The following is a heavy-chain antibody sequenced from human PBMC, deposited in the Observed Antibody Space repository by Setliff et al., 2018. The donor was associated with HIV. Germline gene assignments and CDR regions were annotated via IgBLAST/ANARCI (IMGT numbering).Heavy chain of an antibody. D-gene: IGHD6-13*01. CDR2: ISAYNGNT. V-gene: IGHV1-18*01. CDR3: ARDQVYWQQLLFDY. Sequence: GASVKVSCKASGYTFTSYGISWVRQAPGQGLEWMGWISAYNGNTNYAQKLQGRGTMTTDTSTSTACMELSSLRSEDTAVYYCARDQVYWQQLLFDYWGQGTLVTVSS. CDR1: GYTFTSYG. J-gene: IGHJ4*02.